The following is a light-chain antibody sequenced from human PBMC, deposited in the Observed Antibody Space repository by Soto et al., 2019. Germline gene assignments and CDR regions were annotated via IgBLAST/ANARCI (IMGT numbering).Light chain of an antibody. Sequence: EIVLTQSPATLSLSPLEIASLCFMARRTITTYLAWYQQKPGLPPRLLIYGASNRATGIPARFSGSGSGTDFTLTISNLEPEDFAVYYCQQRSNWPANFGQGTRLEIK. V-gene: IGKV3-11*01. CDR1: RTITTY. CDR2: GAS. J-gene: IGKJ5*01. CDR3: QQRSNWPAN.